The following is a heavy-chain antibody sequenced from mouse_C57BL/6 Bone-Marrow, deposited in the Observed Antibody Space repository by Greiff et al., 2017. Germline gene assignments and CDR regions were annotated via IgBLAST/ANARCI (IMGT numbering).Heavy chain of an antibody. CDR2: IYPGSGNT. CDR1: GYTFTSYG. CDR3: AKLTYYFDY. J-gene: IGHJ2*01. D-gene: IGHD2-13*01. Sequence: QVQLQQSGAELARPGASVKLSCKASGYTFTSYGISWVKQRTGQGLEWIGEIYPGSGNTYYNEKFKGKATLTADTSSSTASLELRSLTSADSAVYFWAKLTYYFDYWGQGTTLTVSS. V-gene: IGHV1-81*01.